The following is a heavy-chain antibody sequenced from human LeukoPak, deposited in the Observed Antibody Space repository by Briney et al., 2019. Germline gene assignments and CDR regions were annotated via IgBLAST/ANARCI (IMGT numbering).Heavy chain of an antibody. CDR2: IFHGGAT. Sequence: SETLSLTCTVSGGSISVSTFYWAWIRQPPGKGLEWIGSIFHGGATYYNPSLKRRVTISVDTSKNHFSLNMRSVTAADTAVYYCARLFRIANWGQGSLVTVSS. CDR1: GGSISVSTFY. V-gene: IGHV4-39*02. D-gene: IGHD2-21*01. J-gene: IGHJ4*02. CDR3: ARLFRIAN.